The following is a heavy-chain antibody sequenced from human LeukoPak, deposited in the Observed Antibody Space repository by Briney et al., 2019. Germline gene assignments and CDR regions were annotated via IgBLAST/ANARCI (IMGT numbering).Heavy chain of an antibody. CDR1: GGSISSYY. CDR3: AREEWFGHYYFDY. D-gene: IGHD3-10*01. Sequence: PSETLSLTCTVSGGSISSYYWSWIRQPPGKGLEWIGSIYYSGSTYYNPSLKSRVTISVDTSKNQFSLKLSSVTAADTAVYYCAREEWFGHYYFDYWGQGTLVTVSS. J-gene: IGHJ4*02. V-gene: IGHV4-39*07. CDR2: IYYSGST.